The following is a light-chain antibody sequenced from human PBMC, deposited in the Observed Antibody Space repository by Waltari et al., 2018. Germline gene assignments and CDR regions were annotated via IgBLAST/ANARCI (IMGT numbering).Light chain of an antibody. CDR3: ATWDDGLDGVV. CDR1: PSSVGSRA. J-gene: IGLJ3*02. V-gene: IGLV1-44*01. CDR2: RDV. Sequence: QSRLTQPPSVSGTPGQRVTISCSRSPSSVGSRAVNWYQRLPGTAPKLLIYRDVHRPSGVPDRFSGSKSGTSASLAISGLQSEDEADYYCATWDDGLDGVVFGGGTKLTVL.